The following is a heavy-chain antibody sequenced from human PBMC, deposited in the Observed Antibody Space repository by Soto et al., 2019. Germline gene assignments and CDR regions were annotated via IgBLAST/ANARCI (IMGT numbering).Heavy chain of an antibody. D-gene: IGHD3-3*01. Sequence: QVQLQESGPGLVKPSQTLSLTCTVSGGSISSGDYYWSWIRQPPGKGLEWIGYIYYSGSTYYNPSLKSRVTKSVDTSKNQFSLKLSSVTAADTAVYYCARGRYDFWSGYYHCPDYWGQGTLVTVSS. CDR2: IYYSGST. CDR3: ARGRYDFWSGYYHCPDY. CDR1: GGSISSGDYY. V-gene: IGHV4-30-4*01. J-gene: IGHJ4*02.